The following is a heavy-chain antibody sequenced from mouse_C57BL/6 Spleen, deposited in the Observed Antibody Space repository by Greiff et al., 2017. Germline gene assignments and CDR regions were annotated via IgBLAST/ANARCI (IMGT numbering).Heavy chain of an antibody. Sequence: QVQLKQPGAELVKPGASVKMSCKASGYTFTSYWITWVKQRPGQGLEWIGDIYPGSGSTNYNEKFKSKATLTVDTSSSTAYMQLSSLTSEDSAVYYCARPTYDYDWYFDVWGTGTTVTVSS. CDR2: IYPGSGST. CDR3: ARPTYDYDWYFDV. J-gene: IGHJ1*03. V-gene: IGHV1-55*01. D-gene: IGHD2-4*01. CDR1: GYTFTSYW.